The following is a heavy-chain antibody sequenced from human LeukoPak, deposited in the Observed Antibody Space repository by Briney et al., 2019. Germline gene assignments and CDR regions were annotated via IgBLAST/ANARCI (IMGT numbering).Heavy chain of an antibody. V-gene: IGHV3-23*01. CDR3: ARGSSGYDRDAFDI. D-gene: IGHD5-12*01. CDR2: ISGGGDST. Sequence: GALRLSCVVSGFTFSSYAMSWVRQAPGKGLDWVSTISGGGDSTYYADSVKGRFTISRDNSENTLYLQMNTLRAEDTAVYYCARGSSGYDRDAFDIWGQGTMVTVSS. CDR1: GFTFSSYA. J-gene: IGHJ3*02.